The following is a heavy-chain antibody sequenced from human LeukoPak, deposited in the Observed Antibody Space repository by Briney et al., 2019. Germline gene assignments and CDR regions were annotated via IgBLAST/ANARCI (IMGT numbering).Heavy chain of an antibody. CDR2: IYTSGST. J-gene: IGHJ4*02. V-gene: IGHV4-61*02. D-gene: IGHD2-8*01. CDR3: ARAPIYCTNGVCYSARFDY. CDR1: GGSISSGSYY. Sequence: SQTLSLTCTVSGGSISSGSYYWSWIRQPAGKGLEWIGRIYTSGSTNYNPSLKSRVTISVHTSKNQFSLKLSSVTAADTAVYYCARAPIYCTNGVCYSARFDYWGQGTLVTVSS.